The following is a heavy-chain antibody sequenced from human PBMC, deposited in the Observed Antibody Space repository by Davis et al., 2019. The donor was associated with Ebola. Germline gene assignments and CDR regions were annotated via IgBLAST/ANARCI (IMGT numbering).Heavy chain of an antibody. D-gene: IGHD6-19*01. Sequence: SETLSLTCTVSGGSISSYYWSWIRQPPGKGLEWIGSIYYSGSTYYNPSLKSRVTISVDTSKNQFSLKLSSVTAADTAVYYCALSSGWRGIDYWGQGTLVTVSS. CDR3: ALSSGWRGIDY. J-gene: IGHJ4*02. V-gene: IGHV4-59*05. CDR2: IYYSGST. CDR1: GGSISSYY.